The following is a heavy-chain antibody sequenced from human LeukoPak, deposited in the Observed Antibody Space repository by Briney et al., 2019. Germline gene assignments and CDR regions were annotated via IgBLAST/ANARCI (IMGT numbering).Heavy chain of an antibody. J-gene: IGHJ4*02. CDR1: GGSISSGGYY. CDR3: ARVEEKLWWSNYFDY. D-gene: IGHD2-21*01. V-gene: IGHV4-31*03. Sequence: PSQTLSLTCTVSGGSISSGGYYWSWIRQHPGKGLEWIGHIYYSGSTYYNPSLKSRVTISVDTSKNQFSLKLSSVTAADTALYYCARVEEKLWWSNYFDYWGQGTLVTVSS. CDR2: IYYSGST.